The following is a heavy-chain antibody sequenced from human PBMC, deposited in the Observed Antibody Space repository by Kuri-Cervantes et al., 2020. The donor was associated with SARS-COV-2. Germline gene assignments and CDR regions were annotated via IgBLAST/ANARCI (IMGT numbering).Heavy chain of an antibody. Sequence: SGPTLVKPTQTLTLTCTFSGFSLTTSGMCVAWIRQPPGKALEWLARIDWDDDKYYKTSLNTRLSISKDTSKNQVVLTMTNVDPVDTATYYCARIQATTVIADFWGQGTLVTVSS. CDR2: IDWDDDK. CDR3: ARIQATTVIADF. D-gene: IGHD4-11*01. CDR1: GFSLTTSGMC. V-gene: IGHV2-70*11. J-gene: IGHJ4*02.